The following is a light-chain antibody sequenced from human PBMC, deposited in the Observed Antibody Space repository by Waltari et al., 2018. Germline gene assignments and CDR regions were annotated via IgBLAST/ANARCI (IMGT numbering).Light chain of an antibody. CDR1: GGHSGNA. J-gene: IGLJ3*02. Sequence: QLVLTQSPSASASLGASVKPTSTLSGGHSGNAIAWPQQQPEKGPRYVMKLNSDGRHHKGDGIPDRFSGSSSGAERYLSISSVQSEDEADYYCQTWGTDSRVFGGGTKLTVL. CDR2: LNSDGRH. CDR3: QTWGTDSRV. V-gene: IGLV4-69*01.